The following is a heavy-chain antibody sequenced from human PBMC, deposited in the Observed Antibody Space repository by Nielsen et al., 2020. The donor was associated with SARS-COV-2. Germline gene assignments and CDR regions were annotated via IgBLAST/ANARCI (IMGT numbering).Heavy chain of an antibody. D-gene: IGHD4-17*01. Sequence: GESLKISCAASGFTFSSYAMHWVRQAPGKGLEWVAVISYDGSNKYYADSVKGRFTISRDNSKNTLYLQMNSLRAEDTAVYYCAREDTVGFDYWGQGTLVTVPS. J-gene: IGHJ4*02. CDR2: ISYDGSNK. V-gene: IGHV3-30*04. CDR3: AREDTVGFDY. CDR1: GFTFSSYA.